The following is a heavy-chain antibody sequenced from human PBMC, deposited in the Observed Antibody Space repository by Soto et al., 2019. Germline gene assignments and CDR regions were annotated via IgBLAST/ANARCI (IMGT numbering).Heavy chain of an antibody. V-gene: IGHV4-59*01. CDR2: IYYSGST. D-gene: IGHD4-17*01. CDR1: GGSISSYY. CDR3: ARGVDYGDSVDY. Sequence: SETLSLTCTVSGGSISSYYWSWIRQPPGKGLEWIGYIYYSGSTNYNPSLKSRVTISVDTSKNQFSLKLSSVTAADTAVYYCARGVDYGDSVDYWGQGTLVTVSS. J-gene: IGHJ4*02.